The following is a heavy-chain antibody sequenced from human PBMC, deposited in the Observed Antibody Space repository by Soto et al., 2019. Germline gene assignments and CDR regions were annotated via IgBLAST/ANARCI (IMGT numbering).Heavy chain of an antibody. Sequence: GGSLRLSCAASGFTFSSYAMSWVRQAPGKGLEWVSGISGSGGSTYYADSVKGRFTISITKSNNTLYLHRSSLRAEDTAVYYCAKDQAPYYYGSGSLYCMDVWGQGTTVTVSS. D-gene: IGHD3-10*01. CDR1: GFTFSSYA. CDR3: AKDQAPYYYGSGSLYCMDV. V-gene: IGHV3-23*01. CDR2: ISGSGGST. J-gene: IGHJ6*02.